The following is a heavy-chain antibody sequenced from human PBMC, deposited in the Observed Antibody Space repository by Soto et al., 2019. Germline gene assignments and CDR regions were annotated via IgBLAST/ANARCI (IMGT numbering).Heavy chain of an antibody. CDR1: GFTFTTYA. CDR3: ATLGGLYSDYLNSNFQS. J-gene: IGHJ4*02. V-gene: IGHV3-23*01. D-gene: IGHD4-17*01. CDR2: ISGSGGST. Sequence: AGGSLRLSCAASGFTFTTYAMTWVRQTPGRGLECVAVISGSGGSTHYADSVKGRFTISRDNSKSTLYMEMNSVRADDTAVYYCATLGGLYSDYLNSNFQSWGQGTLVTVSS.